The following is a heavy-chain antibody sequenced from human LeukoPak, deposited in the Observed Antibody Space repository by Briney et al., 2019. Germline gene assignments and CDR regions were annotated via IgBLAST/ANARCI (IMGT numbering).Heavy chain of an antibody. J-gene: IGHJ4*02. V-gene: IGHV1-46*01. Sequence: ASVKVSCKASGHTFTSYYMHWVRQAPGQGLEWMGIINPSGGSTSYAQKFQGRVTMARDTSTSTVYMELSSLRSEDTAVYYCARGEQWLPHFDYWGQGTLVTVSS. CDR1: GHTFTSYY. CDR3: ARGEQWLPHFDY. D-gene: IGHD6-19*01. CDR2: INPSGGST.